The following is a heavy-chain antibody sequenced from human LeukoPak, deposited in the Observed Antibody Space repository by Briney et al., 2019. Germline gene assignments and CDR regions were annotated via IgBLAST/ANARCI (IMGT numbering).Heavy chain of an antibody. D-gene: IGHD3-22*01. CDR1: GFSFTSYW. J-gene: IGHJ4*02. CDR2: VYPGDSDT. Sequence: GESLKISCKGSGFSFTSYWIGWVRQMPGKGLEWMGIVYPGDSDTRYSPSFQGQVTISADKSISTAYLQWSSLRASDTAMYYCARSADSYDSSGYLRNFDSWGQGTLVTVSS. CDR3: ARSADSYDSSGYLRNFDS. V-gene: IGHV5-51*01.